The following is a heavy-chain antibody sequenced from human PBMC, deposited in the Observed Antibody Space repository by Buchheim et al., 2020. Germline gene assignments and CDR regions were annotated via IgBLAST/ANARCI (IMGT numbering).Heavy chain of an antibody. CDR1: GGSISSGSYY. Sequence: QVQLQESGPGLVKPSQTLSLTCTVSGGSISSGSYYWSWIRQPAGKGLEWIGRIYTSGSPNYNPSLKSRVTISVDTSKNQFSLKLSSVTAADTAVYYCASICCLDSSSSYFDYWGQGTL. CDR2: IYTSGSP. CDR3: ASICCLDSSSSYFDY. D-gene: IGHD6-6*01. V-gene: IGHV4-61*02. J-gene: IGHJ4*02.